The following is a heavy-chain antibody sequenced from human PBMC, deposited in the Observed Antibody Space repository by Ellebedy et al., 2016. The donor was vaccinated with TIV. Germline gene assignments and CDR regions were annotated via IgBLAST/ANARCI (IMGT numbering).Heavy chain of an antibody. D-gene: IGHD4-17*01. CDR2: ISSSSSTI. CDR3: ASLRNDYGDYVGY. Sequence: GGSLRLSCAASGFTFSSDSMNWVRQAPGKGLEWVSYISSSSSTIYYADAVKGRFTISRANAKNSLYLQMKSLRADDTAMYYCASLRNDYGDYVGYWGQGTLVTVSS. V-gene: IGHV3-48*04. CDR1: GFTFSSDS. J-gene: IGHJ4*02.